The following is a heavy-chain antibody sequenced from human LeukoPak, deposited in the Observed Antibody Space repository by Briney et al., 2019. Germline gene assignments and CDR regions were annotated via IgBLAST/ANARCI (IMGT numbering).Heavy chain of an antibody. J-gene: IGHJ4*02. Sequence: PSQTLSLTCTVSGGSISSGDYYWSWIRQPPGKGLEWIGYIYYSGSTYYNPSLKSRVTISVDTSENQFSLKLSSVTAADTVVYYCARRTPGSYFDYWGQGTLVTVSS. V-gene: IGHV4-30-4*08. CDR3: ARRTPGSYFDY. CDR2: IYYSGST. D-gene: IGHD1-14*01. CDR1: GGSISSGDYY.